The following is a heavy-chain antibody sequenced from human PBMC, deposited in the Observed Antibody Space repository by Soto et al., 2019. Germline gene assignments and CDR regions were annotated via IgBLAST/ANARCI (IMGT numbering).Heavy chain of an antibody. D-gene: IGHD4-17*01. CDR1: GFSFSRYK. CDR2: INPGDSDT. J-gene: IGHJ6*02. CDR3: VRSYGDSYYYYYGMDV. V-gene: IGHV5-51*01. Sequence: EVQLVQSGAEVKKSGESLKISCEGSGFSFSRYKIGWVRQMPGKGLEWMGIINPGDSDTRYSPSFQGQVTISADKSISTAYLQWSSLKASDTAMYYCVRSYGDSYYYYYGMDVWGQGTTVTVSS.